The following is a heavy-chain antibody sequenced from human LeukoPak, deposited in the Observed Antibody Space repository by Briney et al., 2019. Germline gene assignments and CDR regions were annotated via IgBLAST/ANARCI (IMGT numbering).Heavy chain of an antibody. CDR2: INHSGST. CDR1: GFTFSSYW. J-gene: IGHJ5*02. CDR3: ARGWGGGNWFDP. Sequence: GSLRLSCEASGFTFSSYWMSWIRQPPGKGLEWIGEINHSGSTNYNPSLKSRVTISVDTSKNQFSLKLSSVTAADTAVYYCARGWGGGNWFDPWGQGTLVTVSS. V-gene: IGHV4-34*01. D-gene: IGHD3-16*01.